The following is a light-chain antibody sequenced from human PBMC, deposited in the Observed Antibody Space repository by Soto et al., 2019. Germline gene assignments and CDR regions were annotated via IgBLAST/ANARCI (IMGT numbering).Light chain of an antibody. Sequence: QSALTQPASVSGSPGQSITISCTGTSSDVGGYNFVSWYQQHPDKAPKLMIYDVSNRPSGVSSRFSGSKSGNTAPLTISGLQAEDEADYYCSSYTASSTRVFGGGTKLTVL. CDR2: DVS. V-gene: IGLV2-14*01. CDR1: SSDVGGYNF. J-gene: IGLJ3*02. CDR3: SSYTASSTRV.